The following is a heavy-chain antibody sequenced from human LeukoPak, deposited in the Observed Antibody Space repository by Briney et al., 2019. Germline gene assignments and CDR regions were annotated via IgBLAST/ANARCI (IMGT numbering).Heavy chain of an antibody. CDR3: ARSVYYFDY. J-gene: IGHJ4*02. V-gene: IGHV3-11*06. D-gene: IGHD5/OR15-5a*01. CDR2: ISSSSSYT. CDR1: GFTFSDYY. Sequence: GGSLRLSCAASGFTFSDYYMCWIRQAPGKGLEWVSYISSSSSYTNYADSVQGRFTISRDNAKNSLYLQMNSLRAEDTAVYYCARSVYYFDYWGQGTLVTVSS.